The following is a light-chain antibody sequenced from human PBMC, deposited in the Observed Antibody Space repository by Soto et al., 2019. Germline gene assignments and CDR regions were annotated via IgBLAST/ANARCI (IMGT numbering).Light chain of an antibody. CDR2: DNY. J-gene: IGLJ1*01. V-gene: IGLV1-51*01. CDR1: SSNIGNNY. Sequence: SALTQPPSVSVAPGQKVTFSCSGSSSNIGNNYVSWYQQLPGTVPKLLIYDNYKRPSGIPDRFSGSKSGTSATLGITGLQTGDEADYYCGTWDSSLSAYVFGTGTKVTVL. CDR3: GTWDSSLSAYV.